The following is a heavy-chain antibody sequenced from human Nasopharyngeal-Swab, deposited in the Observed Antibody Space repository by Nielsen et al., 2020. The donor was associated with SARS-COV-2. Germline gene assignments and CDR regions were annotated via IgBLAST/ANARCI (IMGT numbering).Heavy chain of an antibody. CDR3: AGGGYCSGGSCYSFDAFDI. CDR1: GYTFTGYY. D-gene: IGHD2-15*01. J-gene: IGHJ3*02. Sequence: ASVKVSCKASGYTFTGYYMHWVRQAPGQGLEWMGRINPNSGGTNSAQKFQGRVTMTRDTSISTAYMELSRLRSDDTAVYYCAGGGYCSGGSCYSFDAFDIWGRGTMVTVSS. V-gene: IGHV1-2*06. CDR2: INPNSGGT.